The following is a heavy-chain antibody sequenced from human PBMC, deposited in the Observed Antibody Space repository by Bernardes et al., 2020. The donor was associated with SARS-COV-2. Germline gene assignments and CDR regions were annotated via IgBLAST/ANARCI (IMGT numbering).Heavy chain of an antibody. D-gene: IGHD5-12*01. Sequence: SETLSLTCTVSGGSISSYYWSWIRQPPGKGLEWIGYIYYSGSTNYNPSLKSRVTISVDTSKNQFSLKLSSVTAADTAVYYCARVYDVNAFDIWGQGTMVTVSS. CDR2: IYYSGST. CDR1: GGSISSYY. J-gene: IGHJ3*02. V-gene: IGHV4-59*08. CDR3: ARVYDVNAFDI.